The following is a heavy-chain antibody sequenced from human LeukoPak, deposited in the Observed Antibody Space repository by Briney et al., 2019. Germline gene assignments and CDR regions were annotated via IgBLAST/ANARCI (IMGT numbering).Heavy chain of an antibody. Sequence: ASVKVSCKASGYTFTSYAMHWVRQAPGQRLEWMGWINACNGNTKYSQKFQGRVTITRDTSASTAYMELSSLRSEDTAVYYCARGPYSSGWSPTYFDYWGQGTLVTVSS. CDR1: GYTFTSYA. V-gene: IGHV1-3*01. J-gene: IGHJ4*02. CDR3: ARGPYSSGWSPTYFDY. CDR2: INACNGNT. D-gene: IGHD6-19*01.